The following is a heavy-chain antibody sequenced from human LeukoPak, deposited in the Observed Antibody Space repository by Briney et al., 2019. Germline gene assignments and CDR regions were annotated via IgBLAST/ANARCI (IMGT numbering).Heavy chain of an antibody. J-gene: IGHJ4*02. CDR3: ARQYYDILTGSYYFDY. Sequence: GESLKISCKGSGYSFTSYWIGWVRQAPGQGLEWMGWINPNSGGTNYAQKFQGRVTMTRDTSISTAYMELSRLRSDDTAVYYCARQYYDILTGSYYFDYWGQGTLVTVSS. D-gene: IGHD3-9*01. CDR2: INPNSGGT. V-gene: IGHV1-2*02. CDR1: GYSFTSYW.